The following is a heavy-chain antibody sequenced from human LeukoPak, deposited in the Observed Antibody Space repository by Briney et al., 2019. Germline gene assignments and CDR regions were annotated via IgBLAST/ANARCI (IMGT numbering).Heavy chain of an antibody. CDR1: EFTFSSYA. J-gene: IGHJ3*02. D-gene: IGHD3-22*01. Sequence: GGSLRLSCAASEFTFSSYAMSWVRQAPGKGLVWVSRINSDGSSTSYADSVKGRFTISRDNAKNTLYLQMNSLRAEDTAVYYCARGPHYYDKSVAFDIWGQGTMVTVSS. V-gene: IGHV3-74*01. CDR2: INSDGSST. CDR3: ARGPHYYDKSVAFDI.